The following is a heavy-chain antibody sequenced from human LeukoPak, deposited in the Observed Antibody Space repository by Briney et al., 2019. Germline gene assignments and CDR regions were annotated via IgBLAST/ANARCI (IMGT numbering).Heavy chain of an antibody. V-gene: IGHV3-11*01. CDR3: ARVLPGYYYYYYMDV. J-gene: IGHJ6*03. CDR2: ISSSGSTM. Sequence: PGGSLRLSCAASGFIFSDYYMSWIRQAPGKGLEWVSYISSSGSTMYYTDSVKGRFTISRDNAKDSLYLQMNSLRAEDTAVYYCARVLPGYYYYYYMDVWGKGTTVTVSS. D-gene: IGHD2-15*01. CDR1: GFIFSDYY.